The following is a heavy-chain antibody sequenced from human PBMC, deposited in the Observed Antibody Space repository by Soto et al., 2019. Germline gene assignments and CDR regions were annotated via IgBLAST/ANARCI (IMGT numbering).Heavy chain of an antibody. CDR1: GFTFSSYA. D-gene: IGHD2-15*01. Sequence: PGGSLRLSCAASGFTFSSYAMSWVRQAPGKGLEWVSAISGSGGSTYYADSVKGRFTISRDNSKNTLYLQMNSLRAEDTAVYYCAKDRDIVVVVAAPPDINWFDPWGQGTLVTVSS. V-gene: IGHV3-23*01. CDR2: ISGSGGST. CDR3: AKDRDIVVVVAAPPDINWFDP. J-gene: IGHJ5*02.